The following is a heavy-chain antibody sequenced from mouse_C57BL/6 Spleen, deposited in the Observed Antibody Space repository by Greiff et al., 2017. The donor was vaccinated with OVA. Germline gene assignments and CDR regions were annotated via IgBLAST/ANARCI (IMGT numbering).Heavy chain of an antibody. CDR2: IYPGDGDT. D-gene: IGHD1-1*01. V-gene: IGHV1-80*01. CDR3: AREFYGRGAY. J-gene: IGHJ3*01. CDR1: GYAFSSYW. Sequence: VKLMESGAELVKPGASVKISCKASGYAFSSYWMNWVKQRPGKGLEWIGQIYPGDGDTNYNGKFKGKATLTADKSSSTAYMQLSSLTSEDSAVYFCAREFYGRGAYWGQGTLVTVSA.